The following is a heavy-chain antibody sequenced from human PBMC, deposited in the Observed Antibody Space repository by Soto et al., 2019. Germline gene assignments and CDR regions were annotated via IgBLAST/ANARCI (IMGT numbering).Heavy chain of an antibody. V-gene: IGHV3-21*01. D-gene: IGHD6-13*01. CDR2: ISSSSSYI. J-gene: IGHJ6*02. Sequence: GGSLRLSCAASGFTFSSYSMNWVRQAPGKGLEWVSSISSSSSYIYYADSVKGRFTISRDNAKNSLYLQMNSLRAEDTAVYYCARGVGSSWYNYYYYGMDVWGQGTTVTVS. CDR3: ARGVGSSWYNYYYYGMDV. CDR1: GFTFSSYS.